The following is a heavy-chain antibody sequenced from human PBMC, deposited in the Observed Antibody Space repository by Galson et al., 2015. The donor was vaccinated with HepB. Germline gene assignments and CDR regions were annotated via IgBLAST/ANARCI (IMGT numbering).Heavy chain of an antibody. CDR2: ISGSGVST. CDR3: AKDRGLPGIVVVVAATRADYFDY. CDR1: GLTFSSYA. Sequence: SLRLSCAASGLTFSSYAMSWVRQAPGKGLEWVSGISGSGVSTYYADSVKGRFTVSRDNSKNTLYLRMNSLRAEDTAVYYCAKDRGLPGIVVVVAATRADYFDYWGQGILVTVSS. D-gene: IGHD2-15*01. J-gene: IGHJ4*02. V-gene: IGHV3-23*01.